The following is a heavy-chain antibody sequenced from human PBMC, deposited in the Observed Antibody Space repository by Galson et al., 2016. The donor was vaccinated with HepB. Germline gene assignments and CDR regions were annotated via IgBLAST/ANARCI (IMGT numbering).Heavy chain of an antibody. V-gene: IGHV3-30-3*01. J-gene: IGHJ3*02. D-gene: IGHD5-12*01. CDR1: GFTFSSYA. CDR3: ARPRSPWLGNAAFDI. Sequence: SLRLSCAASGFTFSSYAMHWVRQAPGKGLEWVAVISYDGNNKYFAGSVKGRFTISRENSYNTLYLQMKSLRPDDTAVYYCARPRSPWLGNAAFDIWGQGTMVTVSS. CDR2: ISYDGNNK.